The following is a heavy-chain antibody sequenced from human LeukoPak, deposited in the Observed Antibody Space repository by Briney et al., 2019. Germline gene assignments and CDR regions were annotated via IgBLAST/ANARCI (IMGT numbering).Heavy chain of an antibody. CDR2: ISPYNGAT. CDR3: ARADSSGSTGLDY. Sequence: ASVKVSCKGSGYTFSSYGISWVRQAPGQGLEWMGWISPYNGATKSAQKFQGRVTITRNTSISTAYMELSSLRSEDTAVYYCARADSSGSTGLDYWGQGTLVTVSS. CDR1: GYTFSSYG. V-gene: IGHV1-18*01. J-gene: IGHJ4*02. D-gene: IGHD6-19*01.